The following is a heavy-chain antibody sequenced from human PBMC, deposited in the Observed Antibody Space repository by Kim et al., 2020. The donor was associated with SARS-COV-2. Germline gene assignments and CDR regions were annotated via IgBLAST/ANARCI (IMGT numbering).Heavy chain of an antibody. CDR1: GFTFDDYA. V-gene: IGHV3-43*02. Sequence: GGSLRLSCAAAGFTFDDYAMYWVRHAPGKGLEWVSFISEDGSSTYYADSVKGRFTISRDSSKNSLYLQMNSLRTEDTALYYCAKETWIQIWYRGMDVWGQGTTVTVSS. CDR2: ISEDGSST. J-gene: IGHJ6*02. D-gene: IGHD5-18*01. CDR3: AKETWIQIWYRGMDV.